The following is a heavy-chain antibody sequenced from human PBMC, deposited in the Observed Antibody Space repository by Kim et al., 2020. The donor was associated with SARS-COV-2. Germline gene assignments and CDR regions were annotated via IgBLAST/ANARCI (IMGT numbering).Heavy chain of an antibody. CDR1: GFTISSFW. CDR3: GRGLVV. J-gene: IGHJ6*02. Sequence: GGSLRLSCAASGFTISSFWMTWIRQSPGKGLEWVANRKEDGSEKYYEDSVKGRFSISRDNAENSLYLQMNSLRAEDTGIYYCGRGLVVWGQGTTVTVSS. D-gene: IGHD3-22*01. V-gene: IGHV3-7*03. CDR2: RKEDGSEK.